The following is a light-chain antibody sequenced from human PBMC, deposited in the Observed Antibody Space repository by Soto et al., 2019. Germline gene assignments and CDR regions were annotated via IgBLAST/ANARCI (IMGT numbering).Light chain of an antibody. Sequence: DIQMTQSPSTLSASVGDRVTITCRASQSISSWLAWYQQKPGKAPKLLIYKASSLESGVPSRFSGSGSGTEFTLTISSLQPDDFANYYCQQYNSYLYTFGQGTKLEIQ. CDR2: KAS. CDR1: QSISSW. V-gene: IGKV1-5*03. CDR3: QQYNSYLYT. J-gene: IGKJ2*01.